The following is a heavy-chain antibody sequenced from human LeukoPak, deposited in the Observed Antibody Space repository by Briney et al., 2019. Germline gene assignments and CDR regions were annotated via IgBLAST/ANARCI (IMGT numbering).Heavy chain of an antibody. V-gene: IGHV3-30-3*01. CDR1: GFTFSSYA. CDR3: ARDRVWFGSSWQLDY. D-gene: IGHD6-13*01. CDR2: ISYDGSNK. Sequence: GGSLRLSCAASGFTFSSYAMHWARQAPGKGLEWVAVISYDGSNKYYADSVKGRFTISRDNSKNTLYLQMNSLRAEDTAVYYCARDRVWFGSSWQLDYWGQGTLVTVSS. J-gene: IGHJ4*02.